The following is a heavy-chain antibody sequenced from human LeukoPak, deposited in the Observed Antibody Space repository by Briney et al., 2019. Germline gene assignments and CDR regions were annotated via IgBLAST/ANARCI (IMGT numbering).Heavy chain of an antibody. V-gene: IGHV4-59*01. J-gene: IGHJ6*02. CDR1: GGSISSYY. CDR2: IYYSGST. CDR3: ARDLLWLDPDSYGMDV. D-gene: IGHD5-12*01. Sequence: PSETLSLTCTVSGGSISSYYWSWIRQPPGKGLEWIGYIYYSGSTNYNPSLKSRVTISVDTSKNQFSLKLSSVTAADTAVYYCARDLLWLDPDSYGMDVWGQGTTVTVSS.